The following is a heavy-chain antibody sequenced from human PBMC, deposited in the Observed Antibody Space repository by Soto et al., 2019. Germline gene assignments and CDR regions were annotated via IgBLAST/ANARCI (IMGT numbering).Heavy chain of an antibody. D-gene: IGHD6-13*01. J-gene: IGHJ5*02. V-gene: IGHV3-21*01. CDR3: TRDASRDSSARGWFDP. Sequence: GGSLRLSCTASGFTFRSFTMNWVRQAPGKGLEWVSTISSNSADIYYTDALRGRFTISRDNAKNSLHLQMNSLRAEDTAVYYCTRDASRDSSARGWFDPWGPGTLVTVSS. CDR2: ISSNSADI. CDR1: GFTFRSFT.